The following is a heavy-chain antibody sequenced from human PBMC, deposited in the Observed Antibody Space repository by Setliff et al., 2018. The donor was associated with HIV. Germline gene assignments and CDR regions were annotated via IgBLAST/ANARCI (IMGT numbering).Heavy chain of an antibody. J-gene: IGHJ6*03. V-gene: IGHV1-69*13. CDR2: FIPIFGTA. CDR3: ARVTTGTYYYYMDV. D-gene: IGHD1-7*01. Sequence: GASVKVSCKASGGTFSSYAISWVRQAPGQGLEWRGGFIPIFGTANYAQKFQGRVTITADESTSTAYMELSSLRSEDTAVYYCARVTTGTYYYYMDVWGKGTTVTVSS. CDR1: GGTFSSYA.